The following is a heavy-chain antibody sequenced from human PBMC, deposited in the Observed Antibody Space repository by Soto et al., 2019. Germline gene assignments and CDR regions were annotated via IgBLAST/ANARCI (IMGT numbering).Heavy chain of an antibody. CDR3: AREDAVIADHGGWFDP. CDR2: IYYSGST. CDR1: SGSISSYY. D-gene: IGHD6-13*01. V-gene: IGHV4-59*01. Sequence: PSETLSLTCTVSSGSISSYYWSWIRQPPGKGLEWIGYIYYSGSTNYNPSLKSRVTISIDTSKNQFSLKLSSVTAADTAVYYCAREDAVIADHGGWFDPWGQGTLVTVSS. J-gene: IGHJ5*02.